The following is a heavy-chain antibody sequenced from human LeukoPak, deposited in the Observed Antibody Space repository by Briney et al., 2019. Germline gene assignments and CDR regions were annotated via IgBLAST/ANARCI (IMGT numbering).Heavy chain of an antibody. J-gene: IGHJ4*02. CDR3: ARGSKLRFLEWSVGAAPETIDY. D-gene: IGHD3-3*01. CDR1: GYTFTGDY. CDR2: INPNSGNT. Sequence: ASVKVSCKASGYTFTGDYMHWVRQAPGQGLEWMGWINPNSGNTGYAQKFQGRVTMTRNTSISTAYMELSRLRSEDTAVYYCARGSKLRFLEWSVGAAPETIDYWGQGTLVTVSS. V-gene: IGHV1-8*02.